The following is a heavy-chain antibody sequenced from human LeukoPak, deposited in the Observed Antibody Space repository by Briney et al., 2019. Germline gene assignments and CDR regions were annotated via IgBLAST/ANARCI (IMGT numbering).Heavy chain of an antibody. CDR3: AKGAGTLGV. CDR1: GGSFSGYY. V-gene: IGHV4-34*01. J-gene: IGHJ6*02. D-gene: IGHD1-26*01. Sequence: SETLSLTCAVYGGSFSGYYWSWIRQPPGKGLEWIGEINHSGSTNYNPSLKSRVTISVDTSKNQFSLKLSSVTAADTAVYYCAKGAGTLGVWGQGTTVTVSS. CDR2: INHSGST.